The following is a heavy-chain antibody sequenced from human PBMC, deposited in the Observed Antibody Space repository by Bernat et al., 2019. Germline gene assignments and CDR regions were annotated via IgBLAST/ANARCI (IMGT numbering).Heavy chain of an antibody. CDR3: ARDGVPSIVVVVVATYFDY. D-gene: IGHD2-15*01. J-gene: IGHJ4*02. Sequence: QVQLVESGGGVVQPGRSLRLSCAASGFTFSSYAMHWVRQAPGKGLEWVAVISYDGSNKYYADSVKGRFTISRDNSKNTLYLQMNSLRAEDTAVYYCARDGVPSIVVVVVATYFDYWGQGTLVTVSS. CDR2: ISYDGSNK. CDR1: GFTFSSYA. V-gene: IGHV3-30-3*01.